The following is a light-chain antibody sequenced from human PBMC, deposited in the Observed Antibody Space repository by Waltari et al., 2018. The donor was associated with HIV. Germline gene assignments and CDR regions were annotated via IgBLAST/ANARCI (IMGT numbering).Light chain of an antibody. V-gene: IGLV4-69*01. CDR3: QTWGTGIQEV. CDR1: SGHSHSA. Sequence: QLVLTQSPSASASLGASVKLTCTLSSGHSHSAIAWHQQQPGKGPRYLMKLISDCSHIKGDWAPAHVSGSSSGAERYRTISSLQSEDEADYYCQTWGTGIQEVFGGGTKLTVL. CDR2: LISDCSH. J-gene: IGLJ3*02.